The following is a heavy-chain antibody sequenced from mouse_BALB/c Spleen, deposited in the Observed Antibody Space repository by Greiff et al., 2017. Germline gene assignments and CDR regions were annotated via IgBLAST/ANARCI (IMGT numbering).Heavy chain of an antibody. J-gene: IGHJ1*01. CDR1: GYTFTSYW. V-gene: IGHV1-7*01. CDR2: INPSTGYT. CDR3: ARFPDWYFDV. Sequence: QVQLQQSGAELAKPGASVKMSCKASGYTFTSYWMHWVKQRPGQGLEWIGYINPSTGYTEYNQKFKDKATLTADKPSSTAYMQLSSLTSEDSAVYYCARFPDWYFDVWGAGTTVTVSS.